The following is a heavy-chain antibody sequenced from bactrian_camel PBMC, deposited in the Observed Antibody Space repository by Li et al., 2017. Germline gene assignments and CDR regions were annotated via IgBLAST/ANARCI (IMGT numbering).Heavy chain of an antibody. CDR1: GFTFSSDY. D-gene: IGHD2*01. CDR3: ATDDARLIACGSSCRPY. V-gene: IGHV3S1*01. CDR2: HYTGTATT. J-gene: IGHJ4*01. Sequence: HVQLVESGGGLVQPGGSLRLSCAASGFTFSSDYMSWVRQGPGKERVAVAAHYTGTATTYVADSVKGRFTISRDNAMNTLTLQMNSLTTEDSGVFYCATDDARLIACGSSCRPYRGRGTQVTVSS.